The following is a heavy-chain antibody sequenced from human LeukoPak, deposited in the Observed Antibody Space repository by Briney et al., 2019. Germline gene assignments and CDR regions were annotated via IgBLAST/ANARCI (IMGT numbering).Heavy chain of an antibody. D-gene: IGHD3-3*01. Sequence: SETLSLTCAVYGGSFSGYYWRWIRQPPGKGLEWIGEINHSGSTNYNPSLKSRVTISVDTSKNQFSLKLSSVTAADTAVYYCARVQTYYDFWSGYSTRGYYYYMDVWGKGTTVTVSS. V-gene: IGHV4-34*01. CDR1: GGSFSGYY. CDR3: ARVQTYYDFWSGYSTRGYYYYMDV. J-gene: IGHJ6*03. CDR2: INHSGST.